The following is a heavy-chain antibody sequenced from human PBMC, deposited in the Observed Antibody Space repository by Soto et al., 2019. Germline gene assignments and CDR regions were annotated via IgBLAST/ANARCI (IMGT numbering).Heavy chain of an antibody. Sequence: PSETLSLTCGLSDGSFRGHYWSWIRQPPGKGLEWIAEINHSGFTNYNPSLKGRVTISRDTSTNQISLKLTSLTAADSALCYCARATVKVGATLFDFWGQGTQVTDS. CDR1: DGSFRGHY. CDR3: ARATVKVGATLFDF. J-gene: IGHJ4*02. CDR2: INHSGFT. D-gene: IGHD1-26*01. V-gene: IGHV4-34*01.